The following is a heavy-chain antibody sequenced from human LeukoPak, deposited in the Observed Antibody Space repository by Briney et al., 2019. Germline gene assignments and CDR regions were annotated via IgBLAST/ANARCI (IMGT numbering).Heavy chain of an antibody. CDR2: ISYDGSNR. J-gene: IGHJ4*02. CDR1: GFTFSGYG. D-gene: IGHD2-2*03. Sequence: GGSLRLSCAASGFTFSGYGVHWVRQAPGKGLEWVAVISYDGSNRYYADSVKGRFTISRDNSKNTLYLQMNSLRAEDTAVYYCARDLGLDGDWGQGTLVTVSS. CDR3: ARDLGLDGD. V-gene: IGHV3-30*03.